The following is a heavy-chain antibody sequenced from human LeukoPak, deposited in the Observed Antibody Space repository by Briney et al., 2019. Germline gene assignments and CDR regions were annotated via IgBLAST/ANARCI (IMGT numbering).Heavy chain of an antibody. D-gene: IGHD1-26*01. V-gene: IGHV3-30*18. CDR2: ISYDGSNK. J-gene: IGHJ3*02. Sequence: GGSLRLSCAASGFTFSSYGMHWVRQAPGKGLEWVAVISYDGSNKYYADSVKGRFTISRDNSKNTLYLQMNSLRAEDTAVYYCAKGVVGANPLDAFDIWGQGTMVTVSS. CDR1: GFTFSSYG. CDR3: AKGVVGANPLDAFDI.